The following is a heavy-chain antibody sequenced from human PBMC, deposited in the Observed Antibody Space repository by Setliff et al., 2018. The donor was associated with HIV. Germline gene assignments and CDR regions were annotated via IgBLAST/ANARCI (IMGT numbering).Heavy chain of an antibody. CDR3: ARHVGISIGGTRGDFDC. CDR2: IFSSGST. CDR1: GGSMSPYY. Sequence: PSETLSLTCTVSGGSMSPYYWGWIRQPPGKGLEWIGYIFSSGSTNYNPSLKSRVTISVDTSKNQFSLRLSSVTAADTAMYYCARHVGISIGGTRGDFDCWGQGTLVTVSS. J-gene: IGHJ4*02. V-gene: IGHV4-4*09. D-gene: IGHD6-13*01.